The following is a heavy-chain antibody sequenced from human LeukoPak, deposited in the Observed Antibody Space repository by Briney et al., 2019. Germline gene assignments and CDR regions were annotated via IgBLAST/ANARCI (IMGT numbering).Heavy chain of an antibody. CDR2: ISGSGGNT. CDR3: ARDPYCGGDCYSDY. Sequence: PGRSLRLSCVASGFTFRKYGMHWVRQAPGKGLEWVSAISGSGGNTYYADSVKGRFTISRDNAKNSLYLQMNSLRAEDTAVYYCARDPYCGGDCYSDYWGQGTLVTVSS. D-gene: IGHD2-21*02. J-gene: IGHJ4*02. V-gene: IGHV3-21*01. CDR1: GFTFRKYG.